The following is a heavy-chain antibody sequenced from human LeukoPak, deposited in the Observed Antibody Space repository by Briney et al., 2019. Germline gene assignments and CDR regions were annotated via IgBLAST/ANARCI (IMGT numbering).Heavy chain of an antibody. Sequence: GGSLRLSCAASGFTFSNAWMSWVRQAPGKGLEWVGRIKSKTDGGTTDYAAPVKGRFTISRDDSKNTLYLQMNSLKTEDTAVYYCTTDPRCGGDCYSGYWGQGTLVTVSS. CDR1: GFTFSNAW. CDR2: IKSKTDGGTT. J-gene: IGHJ4*02. V-gene: IGHV3-15*01. D-gene: IGHD2-21*02. CDR3: TTDPRCGGDCYSGY.